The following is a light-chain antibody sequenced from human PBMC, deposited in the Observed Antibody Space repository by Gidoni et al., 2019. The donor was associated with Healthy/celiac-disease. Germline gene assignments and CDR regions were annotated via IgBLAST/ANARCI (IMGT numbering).Light chain of an antibody. J-gene: IGLJ2*01. CDR2: EVS. V-gene: IGLV2-14*01. CDR3: SSYTSSSTLV. CDR1: SSDVGGYNY. Sequence: QSALTPPASLSGSPRQSITISCTGTSSDVGGYNYVFWYQQPPGKAPKLMIYEVSNRPSGVSNRFSGSKSGNTASLTISGLQAEDEADYYCSSYTSSSTLVFGGGTKLTVL.